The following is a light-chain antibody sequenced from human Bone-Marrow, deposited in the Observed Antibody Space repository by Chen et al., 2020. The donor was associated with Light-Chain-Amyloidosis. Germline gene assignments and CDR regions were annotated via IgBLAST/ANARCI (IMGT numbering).Light chain of an antibody. CDR3: QQYYSTPLT. J-gene: IGKJ4*01. CDR2: WAS. Sequence: IVMTQSPASLALSLGEGATINCKSSQSVLYSANNKNYLAWYQQKPGQPPKLLIYWASTRESGVPDRFSGSGTGTDFTLTISSLQAEDVAVYYCQQYYSTPLTFGGGIKVEI. CDR1: QSVLYSANNKNY. V-gene: IGKV4-1*01.